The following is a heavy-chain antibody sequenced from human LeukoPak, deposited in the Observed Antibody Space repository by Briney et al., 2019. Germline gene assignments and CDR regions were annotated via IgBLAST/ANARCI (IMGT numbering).Heavy chain of an antibody. CDR2: IYYSGSI. Sequence: SETLSLTCTVSGGSISSYYWSWIRQPPGKGLEWIGNIYYSGSINYNPSLKSRVTISVDTSKNQFSLKLSSVTAADTAVYYCARSARGFGESTRFDPWGQGTLVTVSS. V-gene: IGHV4-59*08. D-gene: IGHD3-10*01. CDR1: GGSISSYY. CDR3: ARSARGFGESTRFDP. J-gene: IGHJ5*02.